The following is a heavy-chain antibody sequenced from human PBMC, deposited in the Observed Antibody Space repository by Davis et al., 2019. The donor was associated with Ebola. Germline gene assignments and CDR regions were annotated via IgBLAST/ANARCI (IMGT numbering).Heavy chain of an antibody. CDR3: ARGADDFWSGYYDG. CDR1: GYTFTSYD. V-gene: IGHV1-8*01. CDR2: MNPNSGNT. D-gene: IGHD3-3*01. J-gene: IGHJ4*02. Sequence: ASVKVSCKASGYTFTSYDINWVRQATGQGLEWMGWMNPNSGNTGYAQKFQGRVTMTRSTSIRTAYMELSSLRSEDTAVYYCARGADDFWSGYYDGWGQGTLVTVSS.